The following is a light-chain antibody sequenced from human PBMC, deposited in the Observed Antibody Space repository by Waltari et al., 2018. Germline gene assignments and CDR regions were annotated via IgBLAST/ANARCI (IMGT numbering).Light chain of an antibody. V-gene: IGLV2-11*01. CDR1: SSAVGGYNY. Sequence: QSALTQPRSVSGSPGQSVTISCTGTSSAVGGYNYVSWYQQHPDKAPKLIIYDINKRPSGVPDRFAGSKSGNTASLTISGLQAEDEADYYCCSYVGSNSYWVFGGGTKLTVL. J-gene: IGLJ3*02. CDR2: DIN. CDR3: CSYVGSNSYWV.